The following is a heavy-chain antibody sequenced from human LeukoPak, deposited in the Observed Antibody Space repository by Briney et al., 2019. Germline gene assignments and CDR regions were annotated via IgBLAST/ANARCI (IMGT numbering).Heavy chain of an antibody. CDR1: DGSISSYY. J-gene: IGHJ6*03. Sequence: SETLSLTCNISDGSISSYYWSWIRQPPGKGLEWIGYIYYSGTTNYNPSLRSRVTVSIDTSKNQFSLRLTSVTAADTAVYYCARARGYSYGSYMDVWGKGTTVTVSS. CDR3: ARARGYSYGSYMDV. CDR2: IYYSGTT. D-gene: IGHD5-18*01. V-gene: IGHV4-59*01.